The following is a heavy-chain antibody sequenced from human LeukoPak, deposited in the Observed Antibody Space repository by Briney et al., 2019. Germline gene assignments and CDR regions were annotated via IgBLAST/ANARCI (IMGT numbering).Heavy chain of an antibody. CDR3: ASGQGVDIVATIAYYFDY. D-gene: IGHD5-12*01. Sequence: GGSLRLSCAASGLTVSSNYMSWVRQAPGKGLEWVSVIYSGGSTYYADSVKGRFTISRDNSKNTLFLQMNSLRAEDTAVYYCASGQGVDIVATIAYYFDYWGQGTLVTVSS. V-gene: IGHV3-53*05. CDR2: IYSGGST. J-gene: IGHJ4*02. CDR1: GLTVSSNY.